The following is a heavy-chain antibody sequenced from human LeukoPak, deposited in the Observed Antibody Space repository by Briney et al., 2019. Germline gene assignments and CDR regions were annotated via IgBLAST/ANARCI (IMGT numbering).Heavy chain of an antibody. D-gene: IGHD3-22*01. Sequence: PGGSLRLSCAASGFAVGSNYMNWVRQAPGKWLEWVSVFYSGGGTYYADSVKGRFTISRDISKNTLYLQMNSLRAEDTAVYYCARGGAGSGYYYFDYWGQGTLVTVSS. CDR1: GFAVGSNY. CDR3: ARGGAGSGYYYFDY. J-gene: IGHJ4*02. CDR2: FYSGGGT. V-gene: IGHV3-53*01.